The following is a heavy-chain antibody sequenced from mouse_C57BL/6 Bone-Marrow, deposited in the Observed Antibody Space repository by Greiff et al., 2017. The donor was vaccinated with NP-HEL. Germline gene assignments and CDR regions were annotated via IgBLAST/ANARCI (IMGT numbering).Heavy chain of an antibody. J-gene: IGHJ3*01. V-gene: IGHV5-9-1*02. CDR3: TNYDYDEGGFAY. Sequence: EVQRVESGEGLVKPGGSLKLSCAASGFTFSSYAMSWVRQTPEKRLEWVAYISSGGDYIYYADTVKGRFTISRDNARNTLYLQMSSLKSEDTAMYYCTNYDYDEGGFAYWGQGTLVTVSA. CDR1: GFTFSSYA. CDR2: ISSGGDYI. D-gene: IGHD2-4*01.